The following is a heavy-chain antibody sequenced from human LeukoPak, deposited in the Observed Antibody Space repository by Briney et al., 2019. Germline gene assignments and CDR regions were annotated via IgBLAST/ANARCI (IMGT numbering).Heavy chain of an antibody. CDR2: IYYSGST. CDR3: ARYPLKAVTRGAFYI. CDR1: GGSISSYY. V-gene: IGHV4-59*01. D-gene: IGHD1/OR15-1a*01. Sequence: SETLSLTCTVSGGSISSYYWSWIRQPPGKGLEGIGYIYYSGSTNYNPSLKRRVTISVDKCKNQFALKRSSVTAADTAVYYCARYPLKAVTRGAFYIWGQGTMVTVSS. J-gene: IGHJ3*02.